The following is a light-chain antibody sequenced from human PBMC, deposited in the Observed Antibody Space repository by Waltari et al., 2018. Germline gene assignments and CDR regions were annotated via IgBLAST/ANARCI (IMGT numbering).Light chain of an antibody. CDR2: DAS. CDR3: QQRSIWPVT. V-gene: IGKV3-11*01. J-gene: IGKJ4*01. CDR1: QSVSSY. Sequence: EIVLTQSPATLSLSPGERATLSCRARQSVSSYLAWYQQKPGQAPRLLIYDASNRVTGIPARFSGSGSGTDFTLTISSLDPEDFAVYYCQQRSIWPVTFGGGTKVEIK.